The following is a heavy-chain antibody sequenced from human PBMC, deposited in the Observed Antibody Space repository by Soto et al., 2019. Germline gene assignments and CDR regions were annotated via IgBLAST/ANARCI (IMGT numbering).Heavy chain of an antibody. CDR2: ISGSGGST. CDR3: AKENDRGVLNYFDY. J-gene: IGHJ4*02. D-gene: IGHD3-10*02. CDR1: GFTFSNAW. Sequence: GGSLRLSCAASGFTFSNAWMSWVRQAPGKGLEWVSAISGSGGSTYYADSVKGRFTISRDNSKNTLYLQMNSLRAEDTAVYYCAKENDRGVLNYFDYWGQGTLVTVSS. V-gene: IGHV3-23*01.